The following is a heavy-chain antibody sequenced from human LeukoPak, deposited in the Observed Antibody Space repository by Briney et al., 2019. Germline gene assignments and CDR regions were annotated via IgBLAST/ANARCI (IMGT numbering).Heavy chain of an antibody. Sequence: GGSLRLSCAASGFTFSSYGMSWVRQAPGKGLEWVSAISGSGGSTYYTDSVKGRFTISRDNAKKSLYLQVNSLRAEDTAVYYCARVGGITLALAPSPFPDYNYYYMDVWGKGTTVTVSS. V-gene: IGHV3-23*01. CDR3: ARVGGITLALAPSPFPDYNYYYMDV. J-gene: IGHJ6*03. CDR2: ISGSGGST. D-gene: IGHD3-10*01. CDR1: GFTFSSYG.